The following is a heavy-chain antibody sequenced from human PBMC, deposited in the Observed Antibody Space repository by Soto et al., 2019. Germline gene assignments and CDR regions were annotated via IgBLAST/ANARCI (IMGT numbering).Heavy chain of an antibody. J-gene: IGHJ3*02. V-gene: IGHV4-59*08. CDR3: ARFSPLTPGGVAFDI. CDR1: GGSISTYY. CDR2: IYYTGST. Sequence: QVQLQESGPGLVKPSETLSLTCTVSGGSISTYYWSWIRQPPGKGLEWIGYIYYTGSTNYNPSLKSRVTISVHTSKTQFSLKLSSVTAADTAVYYCARFSPLTPGGVAFDIWGQGTMVTISS. D-gene: IGHD3-10*01.